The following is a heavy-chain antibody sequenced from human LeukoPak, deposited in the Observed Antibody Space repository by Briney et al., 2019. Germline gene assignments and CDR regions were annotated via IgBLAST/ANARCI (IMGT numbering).Heavy chain of an antibody. CDR1: GGTFSSYA. CDR2: IIPILGRG. Sequence: GASVKLSCKASGGTFSSYAISWARQAPGQGLEWVGRIIPILGRGNYAQKFQGKVPITQDKSTSTAHMELNRLKSEDTARYYCARALAPGLPVANYYYYYGMDVWAKGPRSPSP. CDR3: ARALAPGLPVANYYYYYGMDV. V-gene: IGHV1-69*04. J-gene: IGHJ6*02. D-gene: IGHD6-19*01.